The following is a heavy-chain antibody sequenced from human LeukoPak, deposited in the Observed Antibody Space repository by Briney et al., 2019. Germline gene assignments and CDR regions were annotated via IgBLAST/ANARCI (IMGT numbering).Heavy chain of an antibody. D-gene: IGHD2-2*01. V-gene: IGHV1-46*01. CDR1: GYTFTSYY. CDR3: ARDIVVVPAAPRWWFDP. Sequence: ASVKVSCKASGYTFTSYYMHWVRQAPGQGLEWMGIINPSGGGTSYAQKFQGRVTMTRDTSTSTVYMELSSLRSEDTAVYYCARDIVVVPAAPRWWFDPWGQGTLVTVSS. J-gene: IGHJ5*02. CDR2: INPSGGGT.